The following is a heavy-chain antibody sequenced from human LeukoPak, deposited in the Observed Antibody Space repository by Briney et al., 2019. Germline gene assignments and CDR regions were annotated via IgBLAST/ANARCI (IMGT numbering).Heavy chain of an antibody. D-gene: IGHD2-8*01. V-gene: IGHV4-59*11. CDR3: ASSGQYTNGLCRDVGYMDV. CDR1: GGSINSHY. J-gene: IGHJ6*03. Sequence: SETLSLTCTVSGGSINSHYWSWVRQPPGKGLVWIGYISYSGNTNYNPSLKSRVTISMHTSKNQLSLKLNSVTAADTAVYYCASSGQYTNGLCRDVGYMDVWGKGTTVTVSS. CDR2: ISYSGNT.